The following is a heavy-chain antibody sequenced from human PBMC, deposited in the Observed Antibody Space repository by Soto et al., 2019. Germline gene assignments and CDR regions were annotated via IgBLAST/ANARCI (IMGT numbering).Heavy chain of an antibody. CDR1: GGSISSSNW. J-gene: IGHJ6*02. V-gene: IGHV4-4*02. D-gene: IGHD5-12*01. CDR2: IYHSGST. Sequence: SETLSLTCAVSGGSISSSNWWSWVRQPPGKGLEWIGEIYHSGSTNYNPSLKSRVTISVDKSKNQFSLKLSSVTAADTAVYYCARDRVDIVATITYYYGMDVWGQGTTVTVSS. CDR3: ARDRVDIVATITYYYGMDV.